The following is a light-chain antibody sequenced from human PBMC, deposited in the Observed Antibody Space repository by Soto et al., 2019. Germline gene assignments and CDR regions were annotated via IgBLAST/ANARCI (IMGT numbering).Light chain of an antibody. CDR2: AAS. CDR3: QKYSSVPV. CDR1: QGISNF. J-gene: IGKJ3*01. V-gene: IGKV1-27*01. Sequence: DIQMTQSPTSLSASVGDRVTITCRASQGISNFVAWYQQKPGKAPKLLIYAASTLQSGVPSRFSGSGSGTDFTLTISSLQPEDVATYSCQKYSSVPVFGPGTKVDIK.